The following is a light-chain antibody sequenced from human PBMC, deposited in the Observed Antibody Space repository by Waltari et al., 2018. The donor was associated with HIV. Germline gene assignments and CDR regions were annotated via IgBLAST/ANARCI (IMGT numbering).Light chain of an antibody. Sequence: QSVLTQPPSASGTPGQRVTISWSCGSSNIGRDPVNWYQDLPGTAPKLLIYNNNRRPSGVPDRFSGSKSGTSASLAISGLQSEDEADYYCASWDGSLNGWVFGGGTKLTVL. CDR1: SSNIGRDP. CDR3: ASWDGSLNGWV. J-gene: IGLJ3*02. CDR2: NNN. V-gene: IGLV1-44*01.